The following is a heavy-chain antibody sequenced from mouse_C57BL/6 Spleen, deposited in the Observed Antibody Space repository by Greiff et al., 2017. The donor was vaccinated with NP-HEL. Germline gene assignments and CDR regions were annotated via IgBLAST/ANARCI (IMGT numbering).Heavy chain of an antibody. J-gene: IGHJ2*01. CDR3: ALYGSTYFDY. D-gene: IGHD1-1*01. Sequence: VQLQQSGPELVKPGASVKISCKASGYSFTGYYMNWVKQSPEKSLEWIGEINPSTGGTTYNQKFKAKATLTVDKSSSTAYMQLKSLTSEDSAVYYCALYGSTYFDYWGQGTTLTVSS. CDR1: GYSFTGYY. V-gene: IGHV1-42*01. CDR2: INPSTGGT.